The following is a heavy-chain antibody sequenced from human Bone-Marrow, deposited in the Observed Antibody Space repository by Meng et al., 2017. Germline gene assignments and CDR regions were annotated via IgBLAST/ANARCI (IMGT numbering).Heavy chain of an antibody. CDR1: GGSISSSRW. Sequence: GPCLLRPSRPLSPPSPLSGGSISSSRWWSWVRRPPGKGLEWIGEIYHSGSTNYNPSLKSRVTISVDKSKNQFSPKLSSVTAADTAVYYCARGSSSSWPNFDYWGQGTLVTVSS. D-gene: IGHD6-13*01. J-gene: IGHJ4*02. V-gene: IGHV4-4*02. CDR3: ARGSSSSWPNFDY. CDR2: IYHSGST.